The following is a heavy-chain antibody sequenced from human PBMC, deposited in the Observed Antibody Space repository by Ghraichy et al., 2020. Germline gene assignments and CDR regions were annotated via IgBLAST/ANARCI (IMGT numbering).Heavy chain of an antibody. CDR1: GGSISSSSYY. CDR3: ARPYSDYYGSGSYYYGMDA. J-gene: IGHJ6*02. V-gene: IGHV4-39*01. CDR2: IYYSGST. Sequence: SQTLSLTCTVSGGSISSSSYYWGWIRQPPGKGLEWIGSIYYSGSTFYNPSLKSRVTISVDTSKNQFSLKLSSVTAADTAVYYCARPYSDYYGSGSYYYGMDAWGQGTTVPGSS. D-gene: IGHD3-10*01.